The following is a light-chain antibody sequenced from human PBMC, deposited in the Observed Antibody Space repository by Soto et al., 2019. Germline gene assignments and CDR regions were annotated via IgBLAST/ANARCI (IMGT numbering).Light chain of an antibody. J-gene: IGLJ1*01. Sequence: QSVLTQPRSVSGSPGQSVTISCTGTSTDVGGYNYVSWYQHHPGKAPKLMIYDVNKRPSGVPERFSGSKSGNTASLTISGLQAEDEADYYCCSYAGSYTHYVFGTGTKVTV. CDR2: DVN. CDR1: STDVGGYNY. CDR3: CSYAGSYTHYV. V-gene: IGLV2-11*01.